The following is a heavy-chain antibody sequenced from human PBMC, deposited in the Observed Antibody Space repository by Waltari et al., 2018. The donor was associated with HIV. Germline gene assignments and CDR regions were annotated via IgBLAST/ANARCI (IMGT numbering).Heavy chain of an antibody. V-gene: IGHV3-7*01. Sequence: EVQLVESGGGLVQPGGSLRLSCVVSEFTPSSNWMTWVRQAQGKGLEGVANIRSDGREKYYVDSVKGRFTVSRDNAKNSLFLYMNNLRVEDTAVYYCATNGDWAFDIWGQGTTVTVSS. J-gene: IGHJ3*02. CDR3: ATNGDWAFDI. D-gene: IGHD2-21*01. CDR2: IRSDGREK. CDR1: EFTPSSNW.